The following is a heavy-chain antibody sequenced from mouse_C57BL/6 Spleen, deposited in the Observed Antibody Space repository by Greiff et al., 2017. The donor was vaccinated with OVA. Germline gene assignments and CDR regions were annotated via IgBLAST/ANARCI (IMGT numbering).Heavy chain of an antibody. D-gene: IGHD2-5*01. J-gene: IGHJ4*01. CDR1: GFTFSSYT. V-gene: IGHV5-9*01. CDR3: ARQNYSNYGYYAMDY. Sequence: EVQGVESGGGLVKPGGSLKLSCAASGFTFSSYTMSWVRQTPEKRLEWVATISGGGGNTYYPDSVKGRFTISRDNAKNTLYLQMSSLRSEDTALYYCARQNYSNYGYYAMDYWGQGTSVTVSS. CDR2: ISGGGGNT.